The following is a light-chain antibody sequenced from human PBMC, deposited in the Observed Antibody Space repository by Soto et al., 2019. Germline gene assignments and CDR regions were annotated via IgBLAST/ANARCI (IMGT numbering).Light chain of an antibody. CDR3: QQSHTFDPPT. J-gene: IGKJ4*01. CDR1: QSVSRW. Sequence: DVQMTQSPSTLSASVGDRVTVTCRASQSVSRWVAWYQQKVGKAPKLLIFDASSLESGVPSRFSGSGSGTEFTLTISSLHPDDAATYYCQQSHTFDPPTFGEGTKVEIK. V-gene: IGKV1-5*01. CDR2: DAS.